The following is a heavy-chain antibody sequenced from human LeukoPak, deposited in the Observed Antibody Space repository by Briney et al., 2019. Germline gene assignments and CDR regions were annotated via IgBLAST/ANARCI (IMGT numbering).Heavy chain of an antibody. V-gene: IGHV4-39*01. CDR1: VGSISSSSYY. Sequence: SETLSLTCTVSVGSISSSSYYCGWIRQPPGKGLEWIGIIYYSGSTYYNPSLKSRLTISVDTSKNQFSLKLSSVTATDTAVYYCARRGYCSSTSCYEYWFDPWGQGTLVTVSS. CDR2: IYYSGST. CDR3: ARRGYCSSTSCYEYWFDP. D-gene: IGHD2-2*01. J-gene: IGHJ5*02.